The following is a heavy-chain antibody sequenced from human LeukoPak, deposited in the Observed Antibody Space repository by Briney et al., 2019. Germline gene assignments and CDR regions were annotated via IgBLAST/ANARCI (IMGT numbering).Heavy chain of an antibody. D-gene: IGHD1-1*01. CDR3: ARIHNLGILAHFDY. J-gene: IGHJ4*02. V-gene: IGHV3-33*01. CDR2: IWYDGSNK. CDR1: GFTFSSYG. Sequence: SGRSLRLSCAASGFTFSSYGMHWVRQAPGKGLEWVAVIWYDGSNKYYADSVKGRFTISRDNAKNSLYLQMNSLRAEDTAVYYCARIHNLGILAHFDYWGQGTLVTVSS.